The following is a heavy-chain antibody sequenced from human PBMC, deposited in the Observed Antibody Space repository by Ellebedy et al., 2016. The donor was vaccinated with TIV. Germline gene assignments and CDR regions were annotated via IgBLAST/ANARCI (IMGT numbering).Heavy chain of an antibody. D-gene: IGHD3-10*01. CDR1: GFTFSNYW. V-gene: IGHV3-74*01. Sequence: GGSLRLSCAASGFTFSNYWMHWVRQAPGKGLVWVSRINSDGSSTSYADSVKGRFTISRDNSKKTLNLQMNSLRPEDTAVYYCARGAKYGSGTDRPIDYWGQGTLVTVSS. CDR3: ARGAKYGSGTDRPIDY. J-gene: IGHJ4*02. CDR2: INSDGSST.